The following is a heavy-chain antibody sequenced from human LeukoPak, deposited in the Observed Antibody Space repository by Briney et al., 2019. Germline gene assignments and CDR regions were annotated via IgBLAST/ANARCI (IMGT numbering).Heavy chain of an antibody. Sequence: SETLSLTCTVSGGSISSYYWSWIQQPPGKGLEWIGYIYYSGSTNYNPSLKSRVTISVDTSKNQFSLKLSSVTAADTAVYYCARDLEGLGLFDYWGQGTLVTVSS. D-gene: IGHD7-27*01. J-gene: IGHJ4*02. CDR3: ARDLEGLGLFDY. CDR1: GGSISSYY. V-gene: IGHV4-59*01. CDR2: IYYSGST.